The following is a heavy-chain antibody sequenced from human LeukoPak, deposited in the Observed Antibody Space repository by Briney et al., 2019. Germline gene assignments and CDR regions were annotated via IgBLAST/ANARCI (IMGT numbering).Heavy chain of an antibody. CDR3: ARGNYCSSSSCSAHFDY. CDR2: IKQDGSEK. D-gene: IGHD2-2*01. V-gene: IGHV3-7*01. Sequence: GGSLRLSCAASGFTFSSYWMSWVRQAPGKGLEWVANIKQDGSEKYYVDSVKGRFTISRDNAKNSLYLQTNSLRAEDTAVYYCARGNYCSSSSCSAHFDYWGQGTLVTVSS. CDR1: GFTFSSYW. J-gene: IGHJ4*02.